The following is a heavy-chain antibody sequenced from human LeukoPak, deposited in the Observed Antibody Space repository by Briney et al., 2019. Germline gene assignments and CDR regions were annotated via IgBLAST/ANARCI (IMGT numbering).Heavy chain of an antibody. V-gene: IGHV4-59*01. J-gene: IGHJ4*02. Sequence: SETLSLTCTVSGGSISSYYWSWIRQPPGKGLEWIGYIYYSGSTNYNPSLKSRVTISVDTSKNQFPLKLSSVTAADTAVYYCARSSYSSSPFDFDYWGQGTLVTVSS. CDR2: IYYSGST. D-gene: IGHD6-6*01. CDR3: ARSSYSSSPFDFDY. CDR1: GGSISSYY.